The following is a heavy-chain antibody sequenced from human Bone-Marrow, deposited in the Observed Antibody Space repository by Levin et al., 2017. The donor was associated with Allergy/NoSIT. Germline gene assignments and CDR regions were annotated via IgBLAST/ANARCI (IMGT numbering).Heavy chain of an antibody. CDR2: ISYDGSNK. Sequence: GESLKISCAASGFTFSSYAMHWVRQAPGKGLEWVAVISYDGSNKYYADSVKGRFTISRDNSKNTLYLQMNSLRAEDTAVYYCARGGAYCGGDCAKGPFDYWGQGTLVTVSS. CDR3: ARGGAYCGGDCAKGPFDY. D-gene: IGHD2-21*02. CDR1: GFTFSSYA. V-gene: IGHV3-30-3*01. J-gene: IGHJ4*02.